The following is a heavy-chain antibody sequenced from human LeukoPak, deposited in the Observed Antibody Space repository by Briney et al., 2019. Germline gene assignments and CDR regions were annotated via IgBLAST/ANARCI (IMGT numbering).Heavy chain of an antibody. CDR2: ISYDGSNK. J-gene: IGHJ4*02. Sequence: PGGSLRLSCAASGFIFSSCDMHWVRQAPGKGLEWVAVISYDGSNKYYAVSVKGRFTISRDNSKNTLYLQMNSLRAEDTAVYYCAKDLGWDLLSPFDYWGQGTLVTVSS. CDR3: AKDLGWDLLSPFDY. CDR1: GFIFSSCD. D-gene: IGHD1-26*01. V-gene: IGHV3-30*18.